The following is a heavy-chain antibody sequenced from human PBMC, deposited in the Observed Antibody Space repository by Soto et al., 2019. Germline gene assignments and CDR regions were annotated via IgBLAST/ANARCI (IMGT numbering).Heavy chain of an antibody. Sequence: SETLSLTCTVSGGSINNFYWSWIRQPPGRGLEWIGYISYSGNTNYNPSFKSRVSISVDTSKNQFSLNLTSATAADTAVYYCARAPMVLTRSYFDSWGQGTPVTVSS. CDR2: ISYSGNT. V-gene: IGHV4-59*01. CDR1: GGSINNFY. J-gene: IGHJ4*02. D-gene: IGHD2-8*01. CDR3: ARAPMVLTRSYFDS.